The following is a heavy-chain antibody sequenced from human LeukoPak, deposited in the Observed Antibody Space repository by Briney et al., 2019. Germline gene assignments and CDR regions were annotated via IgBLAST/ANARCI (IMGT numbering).Heavy chain of an antibody. CDR3: ARGGVSAFGI. J-gene: IGHJ3*02. D-gene: IGHD5/OR15-5a*01. V-gene: IGHV4-34*01. CDR2: INHSGST. CDR1: GGSFSGYY. Sequence: NPSETLSLTCAVYGGSFSGYYWSWIRQPPGKGLERIGEINHSGSTNYNPSLKSRVTISVDTSKNQFSLKLSSVTAADTAVYYCARGGVSAFGIWGQGTMVTVSS.